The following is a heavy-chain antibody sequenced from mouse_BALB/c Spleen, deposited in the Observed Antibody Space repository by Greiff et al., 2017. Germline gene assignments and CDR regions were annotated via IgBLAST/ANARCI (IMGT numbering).Heavy chain of an antibody. CDR3: ARTPRGGAMDY. J-gene: IGHJ4*01. Sequence: VQLKQSGPELVKPGASVKMSCKASGYTFTSYVMHWVKQKPGQGLEWIGYINPYNDGTKYNEKFKGKATLTSDKSSSTAYMELSSLTSEDSAVYYCARTPRGGAMDYWGQGTSVTVSS. V-gene: IGHV1-14*01. CDR2: INPYNDGT. CDR1: GYTFTSYV.